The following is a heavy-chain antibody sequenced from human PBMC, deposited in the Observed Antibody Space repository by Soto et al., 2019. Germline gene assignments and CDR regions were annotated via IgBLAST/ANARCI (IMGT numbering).Heavy chain of an antibody. CDR2: INHSGST. D-gene: IGHD2-15*01. CDR1: GGSFGGYY. CDR3: ARAAPRYCSGGSCYSGRAY. J-gene: IGHJ1*01. V-gene: IGHV4-34*01. Sequence: SETLSLTCAVNGGSFGGYYRSWIRKPPGKGLEWIGEINHSGSTNYNPSLKSRVTISVDTSKNQFSLKLSSVTAADTAVYYCARAAPRYCSGGSCYSGRAYWGQGTLVTVS.